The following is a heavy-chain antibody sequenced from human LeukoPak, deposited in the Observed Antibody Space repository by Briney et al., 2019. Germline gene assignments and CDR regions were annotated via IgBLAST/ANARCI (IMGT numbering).Heavy chain of an antibody. V-gene: IGHV1-69*05. CDR3: ARATHDYSNSNDY. Sequence: SVKVSCKASGGTFSSYAISWVRQAPGQGLEWMGGIIPIFGTANYAQKFQGRVTITTDESTSTAYMELSSLRSEDTAVYYCARATHDYSNSNDYWGQGTLVTVSS. CDR1: GGTFSSYA. CDR2: IIPIFGTA. J-gene: IGHJ4*02. D-gene: IGHD4-11*01.